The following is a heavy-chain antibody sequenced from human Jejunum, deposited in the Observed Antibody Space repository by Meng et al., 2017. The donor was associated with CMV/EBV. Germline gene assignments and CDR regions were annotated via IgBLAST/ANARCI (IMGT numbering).Heavy chain of an antibody. D-gene: IGHD5-12*01. V-gene: IGHV4-4*07. CDR2: IYTSGST. CDR3: ARENSGYDY. CDR1: GGSISTYY. Sequence: QVPPQDACPGLVTPSEPLSLTRTVSGGSISTYYWTWIRQPAGKGLEWIGRIYTSGSTHYNPSLKSRVTMSVDTSKNQFSLKLSSVTAADTAVYYCARENSGYDYWGQGTLVTVSS. J-gene: IGHJ4*02.